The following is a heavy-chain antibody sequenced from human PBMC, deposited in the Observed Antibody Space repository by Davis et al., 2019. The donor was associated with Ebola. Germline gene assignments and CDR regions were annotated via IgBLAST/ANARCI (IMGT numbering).Heavy chain of an antibody. CDR2: IYYSGST. Sequence: MPSETLSLTCTVSGGSISSHYWNWIRQPPGKGLEWIGYIYYSGSTNYNPSLKSRVTISVDTSKNQFSLKLTSVTAADTAVYYCARSRGRGDFVYYFDYWSQGTLVTVSS. D-gene: IGHD2-21*02. J-gene: IGHJ4*02. V-gene: IGHV4-59*11. CDR1: GGSISSHY. CDR3: ARSRGRGDFVYYFDY.